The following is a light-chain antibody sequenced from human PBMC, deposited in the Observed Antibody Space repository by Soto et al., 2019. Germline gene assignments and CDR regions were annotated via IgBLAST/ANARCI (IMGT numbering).Light chain of an antibody. V-gene: IGKV1-39*01. CDR1: QSISSY. CDR3: QQSDSTPRT. J-gene: IGKJ1*01. Sequence: DIQMTQSPSSLSASVGDRVTITCRASQSISSYLNWYQQKPGKAPKLLIYAASSLQSGVPSRFSGSGSGTDFTLTISRLQPADCATYYGQQSDSTPRTFGQGTKVEIK. CDR2: AAS.